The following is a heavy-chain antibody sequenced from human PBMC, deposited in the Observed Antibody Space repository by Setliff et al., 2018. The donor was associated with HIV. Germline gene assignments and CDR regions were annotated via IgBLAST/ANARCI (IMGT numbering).Heavy chain of an antibody. CDR1: GGSISSYY. Sequence: ETLSLTCTVSGGSISSYYWSWIRQPPGKGLEWIGYIYTSGSTNYNPSLKSRVTISVDTSKNQFSLKLSSVTAADTAVYYCARAYSSGWYYFDYWGQGTLVTVSS. CDR3: ARAYSSGWYYFDY. J-gene: IGHJ4*02. CDR2: IYTSGST. V-gene: IGHV4-4*08. D-gene: IGHD6-19*01.